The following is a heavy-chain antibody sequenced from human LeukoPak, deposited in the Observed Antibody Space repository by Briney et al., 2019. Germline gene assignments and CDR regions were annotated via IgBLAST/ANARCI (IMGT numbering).Heavy chain of an antibody. CDR1: GASLSSYY. CDR2: ISDTGKT. V-gene: IGHV4-59*01. J-gene: IGHJ5*02. Sequence: SETLSPTCSVSGASLSSYYWDWLPQSPGEGLEWIGYISDTGKTDSNPSLKSRVTISLGTSKTQFSLRLRSVTAADSAVYYCATGYYEPFATWGPGILVTVSS. CDR3: ATGYYEPFAT. D-gene: IGHD1-26*01.